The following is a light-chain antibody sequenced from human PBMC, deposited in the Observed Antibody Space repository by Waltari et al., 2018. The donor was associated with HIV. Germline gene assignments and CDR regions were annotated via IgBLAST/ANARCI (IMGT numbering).Light chain of an antibody. CDR1: QSISSW. Sequence: DIQMTQSPSTLSASVGDRVTITCRASQSISSWLAWYQQKPGKAPKLLLYKASSLESGVPSRFSGSGSGTECTLTISSLQPDDVAAYYCQQYNSYSAWTFGQGTKVEIK. V-gene: IGKV1-5*03. CDR2: KAS. CDR3: QQYNSYSAWT. J-gene: IGKJ1*01.